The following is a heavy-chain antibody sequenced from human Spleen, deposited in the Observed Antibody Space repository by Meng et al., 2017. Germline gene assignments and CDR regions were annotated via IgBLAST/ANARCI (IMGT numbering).Heavy chain of an antibody. V-gene: IGHV1-69*01. D-gene: IGHD6-6*01. CDR3: ARSIAARPGLIDY. CDR2: IIPTLGTS. J-gene: IGHJ4*02. CDR1: GVTFITYA. Sequence: ELGRYWAGVKKPGCSVKFACEADGVTFITYAISWVRQAPGQGLEWMGAIIPTLGTSNYAQKFQGRVTITADESTSTAYMELSSLRSEDTAVYYCARSIAARPGLIDYWGQGTLVTVSS.